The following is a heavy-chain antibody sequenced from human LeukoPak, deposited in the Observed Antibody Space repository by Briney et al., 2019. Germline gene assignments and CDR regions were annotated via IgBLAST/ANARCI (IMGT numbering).Heavy chain of an antibody. J-gene: IGHJ4*02. V-gene: IGHV4-59*01. CDR1: GGSISSYY. CDR3: ARDSGWYYFDY. D-gene: IGHD6-19*01. CDR2: IYYSGST. Sequence: SSETLSLTCTVSGGSISSYYWSWIRQPPGKGLEWIGYIYYSGSTNYNPSLKSRVTISVDASKNQFSLNLSSVTAADTAVYYCARDSGWYYFDYWGQGTLVTVSS.